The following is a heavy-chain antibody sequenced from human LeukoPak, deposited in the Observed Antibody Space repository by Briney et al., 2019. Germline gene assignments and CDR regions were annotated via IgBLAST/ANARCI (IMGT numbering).Heavy chain of an antibody. Sequence: SETLSLKCNVSGGSISSHYWSWLRQPPGKGLEWMGYIYYSGSTNYNPSLKSRVTISVDTSNNQLSLKLSSVTAADTAVYYCARTRDGYNSASPFDSWGEGTLVTVSS. J-gene: IGHJ4*02. CDR3: ARTRDGYNSASPFDS. CDR2: IYYSGST. D-gene: IGHD5-24*01. V-gene: IGHV4-59*11. CDR1: GGSISSHY.